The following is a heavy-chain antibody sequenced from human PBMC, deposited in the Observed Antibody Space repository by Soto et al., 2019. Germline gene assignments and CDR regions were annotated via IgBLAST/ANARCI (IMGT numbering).Heavy chain of an antibody. Sequence: SETLSLTCAVYGGSFSGYYWSWIRQPPGKGLEWIGEINHSGSTNYNPSLKSRVTISVDTPKNQFSLKLSSVTAADTAVYYCARGSQPEPDIVVVPAAIPLFDYWGQGTLVTVSS. V-gene: IGHV4-34*01. CDR1: GGSFSGYY. D-gene: IGHD2-2*02. J-gene: IGHJ4*02. CDR3: ARGSQPEPDIVVVPAAIPLFDY. CDR2: INHSGST.